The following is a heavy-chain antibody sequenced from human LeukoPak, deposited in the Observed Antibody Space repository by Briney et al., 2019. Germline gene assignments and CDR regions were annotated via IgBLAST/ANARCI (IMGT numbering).Heavy chain of an antibody. V-gene: IGHV3-66*01. J-gene: IGHJ6*02. CDR1: GFTVSSNY. Sequence: GGSLRLSCAASGFTVSSNYMSWVRQAPGKGLEWVSVIYSGGSTYYADSVKGRFTISRDNSKNTLYLQMNSLRAEDTAVYYCARGEDIYCSGGSCYYYYYGMDVWGQGTTVTVSS. D-gene: IGHD2-15*01. CDR3: ARGEDIYCSGGSCYYYYYGMDV. CDR2: IYSGGST.